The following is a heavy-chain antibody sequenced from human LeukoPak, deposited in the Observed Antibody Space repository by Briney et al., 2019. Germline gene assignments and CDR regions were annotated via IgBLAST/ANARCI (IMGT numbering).Heavy chain of an antibody. D-gene: IGHD1-26*01. CDR3: ARDRLVEATPPWLDP. Sequence: GGSLRLSCAASGFTFSSYSMNWVRQAPGKGLEWVSYISSSSSTIYYADSVKGRFTISRDNAKNSLYLQMNSMRAEDTAVYYCARDRLVEATPPWLDPWGQGTLVTVSS. CDR2: ISSSSSTI. CDR1: GFTFSSYS. V-gene: IGHV3-48*04. J-gene: IGHJ5*02.